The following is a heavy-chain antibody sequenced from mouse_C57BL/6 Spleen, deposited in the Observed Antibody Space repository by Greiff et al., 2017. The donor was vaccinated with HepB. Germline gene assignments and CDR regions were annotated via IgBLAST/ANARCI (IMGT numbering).Heavy chain of an antibody. Sequence: EVNVVESGGGLVKPGGSLKLSCAASGFTFSSYAMSWVRQTPEKRLEWVATISDGGSYTYYPDNVKGRFTISRDNAKNNLYLQMSHLKSEDTAMYYCARDSLYGSGGFDVWGTGTTVTVSS. D-gene: IGHD1-1*01. V-gene: IGHV5-4*01. CDR2: ISDGGSYT. CDR3: ARDSLYGSGGFDV. J-gene: IGHJ1*03. CDR1: GFTFSSYA.